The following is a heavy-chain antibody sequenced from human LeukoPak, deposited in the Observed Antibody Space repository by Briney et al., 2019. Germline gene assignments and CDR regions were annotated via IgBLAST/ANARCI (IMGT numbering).Heavy chain of an antibody. V-gene: IGHV3-23*01. CDR3: AKASAMIVVVSKHFVY. D-gene: IGHD3-22*01. Sequence: HSGGSLRLSCAASGFTFSSYGMSWVRQAPGKGLEWVSAISGSGGSTYYADSVKGRFTISRDNSKNTLYLQMNSLRAEDTAVYYCAKASAMIVVVSKHFVYWGQGTLVTVSS. J-gene: IGHJ4*02. CDR1: GFTFSSYG. CDR2: ISGSGGST.